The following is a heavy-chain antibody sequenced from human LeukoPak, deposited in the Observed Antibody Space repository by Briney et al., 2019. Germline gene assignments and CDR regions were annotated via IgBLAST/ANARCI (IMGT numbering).Heavy chain of an antibody. J-gene: IGHJ4*02. CDR2: INSDEAST. Sequence: GGSLRLSCAASGFTFSTYWMHWVRQGPGKGLVWVSRINSDEASTNYADSVKGRFTISRDNAKNTLYLQLNSLRAEDTAVYYCARSPLDYYDSSGPYYFDYWGQGTLVTVSS. D-gene: IGHD3-22*01. CDR1: GFTFSTYW. CDR3: ARSPLDYYDSSGPYYFDY. V-gene: IGHV3-74*01.